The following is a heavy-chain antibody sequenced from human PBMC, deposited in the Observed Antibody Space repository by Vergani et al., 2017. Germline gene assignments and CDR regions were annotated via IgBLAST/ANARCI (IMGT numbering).Heavy chain of an antibody. CDR1: GFTFSSYA. CDR2: ISGSGGST. J-gene: IGHJ4*02. V-gene: IGHV3-23*01. D-gene: IGHD3-3*01. CDR3: ARERNAYYDFWSGYYTQYYFDY. Sequence: EVQLLESGGNLIQPGGSLRLSCGASGFTFSSYAMSWVRQAPGKGLEWVSAISGSGGSTYYADSVKGRFTISRDNSKNTLYLQMNSLRAEDTAVYYCARERNAYYDFWSGYYTQYYFDYWGQGTLVTVSS.